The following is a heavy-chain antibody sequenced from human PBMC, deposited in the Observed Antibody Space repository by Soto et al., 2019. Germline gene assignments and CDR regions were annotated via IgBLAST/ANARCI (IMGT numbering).Heavy chain of an antibody. J-gene: IGHJ2*01. CDR2: IYHSGTT. CDR3: GTGGSYWSSSGRLLWDLGL. V-gene: IGHV4-4*02. D-gene: IGHD3-16*01. CDR1: GGSISSNTW. Sequence: QVQLQESGPGLVEPSGTLSLTCAVSGGSISSNTWWSWVRQPPGKGLEWIGEIYHSGTTNYNPSLKRRVSISVDKSKDQVFLEVDSVAAADPAVYFCGTGGSYWSSSGRLLWDLGLWGRGTQVSV.